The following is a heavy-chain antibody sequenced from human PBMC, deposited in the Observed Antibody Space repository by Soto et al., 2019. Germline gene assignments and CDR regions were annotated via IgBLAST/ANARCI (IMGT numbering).Heavy chain of an antibody. J-gene: IGHJ4*02. D-gene: IGHD3-22*01. CDR1: GYTFTGYY. V-gene: IGHV1-2*04. Sequence: ASVKVSCKASGYTFTGYYMHWVRQAPGQGLEWMGWINPNSGGTNYAQKFQGWVTMTRDTSISTAYMELSRLRSDDTAVYYCARGGLSLRVVGYDSSGYPTGAAKDFDYWGQGTLVTVSS. CDR2: INPNSGGT. CDR3: ARGGLSLRVVGYDSSGYPTGAAKDFDY.